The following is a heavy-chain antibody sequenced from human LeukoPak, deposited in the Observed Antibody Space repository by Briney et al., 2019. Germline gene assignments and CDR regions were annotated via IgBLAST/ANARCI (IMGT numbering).Heavy chain of an antibody. V-gene: IGHV4-38-2*02. J-gene: IGHJ4*02. CDR1: GYSISSGYY. D-gene: IGHD5-24*01. Sequence: SETLSLTCTVSGYSISSGYYWGWIRQPPGKGLEWIGSIYHSGRTFYNPSLKSRDTISVDTSKNQFSLKLTSVTAADTAVYYCARLYLPATRLDYWGQGTLVTVSS. CDR3: ARLYLPATRLDY. CDR2: IYHSGRT.